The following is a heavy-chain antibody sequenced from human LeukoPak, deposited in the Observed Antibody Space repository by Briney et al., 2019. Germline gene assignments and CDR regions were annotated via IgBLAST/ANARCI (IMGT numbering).Heavy chain of an antibody. J-gene: IGHJ4*02. D-gene: IGHD4-17*01. V-gene: IGHV3-23*01. CDR3: AREPSYGDYAHFDY. CDR1: GFTFSSYD. Sequence: GGSLRLSCAASGFTFSSYDMSWVRQAPGKGLEWVSAISGSGGSTYYADSVKGRFTISRDNSKNTLYLQMNSLRAEDTAVYYCAREPSYGDYAHFDYWGQGTLVTVSS. CDR2: ISGSGGST.